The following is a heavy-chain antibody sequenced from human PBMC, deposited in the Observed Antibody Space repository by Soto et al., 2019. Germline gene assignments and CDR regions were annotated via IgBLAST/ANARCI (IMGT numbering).Heavy chain of an antibody. CDR3: ARVVLTITRGAFDA. D-gene: IGHD3-9*01. Sequence: QVQLQESGPGLVKPSGTLSLTCAVSGGSISSSHWWTWVRQSPGKGLEYIGEISHSGTSNSNPSLKSRLTLSVDKSKTHFSLTLTSVTAADTAVYYCARVVLTITRGAFDAWGHGTLVSVSS. J-gene: IGHJ3*01. CDR2: ISHSGTS. CDR1: GGSISSSHW. V-gene: IGHV4-4*02.